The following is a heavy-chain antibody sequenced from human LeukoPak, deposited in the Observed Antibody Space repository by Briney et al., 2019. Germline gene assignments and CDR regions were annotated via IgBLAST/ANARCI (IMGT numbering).Heavy chain of an antibody. D-gene: IGHD6-19*01. J-gene: IGHJ4*02. CDR3: ARKLRGIAMAGAVAGRYFDY. CDR1: GGSFSGYY. Sequence: SETLSLTCAVYGGSFSGYYWSWIRQPPGKGLEWIGEINHSGSTNYNPSLKSRVTISVDTSKDQFSLKLSSVTAADTAVYYCARKLRGIAMAGAVAGRYFDYWGQGTLVTVSS. CDR2: INHSGST. V-gene: IGHV4-34*01.